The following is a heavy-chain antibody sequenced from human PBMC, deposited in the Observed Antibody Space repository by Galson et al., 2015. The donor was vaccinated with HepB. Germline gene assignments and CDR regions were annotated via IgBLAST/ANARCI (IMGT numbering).Heavy chain of an antibody. CDR3: ARVRYYGSGSNYNAGAHLT. J-gene: IGHJ5*02. Sequence: SLRLSCAASGFTFSSYSMNWVRQAPGKGLEGVSSISSSSSYIYYADSVKGRFTISRDNAKNSLYLQMNSLRAEDTAVYYCARVRYYGSGSNYNAGAHLTWGQGTLVTVSS. V-gene: IGHV3-21*01. D-gene: IGHD3-10*01. CDR2: ISSSSSYI. CDR1: GFTFSSYS.